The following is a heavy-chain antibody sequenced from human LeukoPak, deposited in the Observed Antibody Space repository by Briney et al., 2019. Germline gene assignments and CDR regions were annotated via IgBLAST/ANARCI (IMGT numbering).Heavy chain of an antibody. CDR3: ARDEGAPIAAANV. CDR2: ISAYNGNT. J-gene: IGHJ3*01. V-gene: IGHV1-18*01. CDR1: GYNFTSYT. D-gene: IGHD6-13*01. Sequence: PSVKVSCKASGYNFTSYTISWVRQAPGQGLEWMGWISAYNGNTNYGQKLQGRVTMTTDTSTSTAYMELRSLRPDDTAVYYCARDEGAPIAAANVWGRGTMVTVSS.